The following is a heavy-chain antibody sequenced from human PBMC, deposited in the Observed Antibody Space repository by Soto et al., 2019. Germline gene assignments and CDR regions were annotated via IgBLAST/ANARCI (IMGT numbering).Heavy chain of an antibody. D-gene: IGHD1-26*01. CDR2: ISGDGGSI. Sequence: GGSLRLSCAASGFTFSNCAMSWVRQAPGKGLEWVSIISGDGGSIYYADSVEGRFTISRDNSKNTLNLQMSSLRAGDTAVYYCVKAVGPTAPSSRIFDYRGLGTLVTVSS. CDR1: GFTFSNCA. CDR3: VKAVGPTAPSSRIFDY. V-gene: IGHV3-23*01. J-gene: IGHJ4*02.